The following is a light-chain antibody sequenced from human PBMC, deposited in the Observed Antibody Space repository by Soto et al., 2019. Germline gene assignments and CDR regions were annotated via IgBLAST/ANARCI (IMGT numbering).Light chain of an antibody. CDR2: DAS. CDR3: QQRSSLFT. Sequence: DIVLTQSPATLSLSPGERATLSCRASQSVSTYLAWYQQRPGQTPRLLIYDASHRATGLQPRFSGSGSGPVFTLTISSLEPEDFAIYYCQQRSSLFTFGPGTKVDIK. V-gene: IGKV3-11*01. CDR1: QSVSTY. J-gene: IGKJ3*01.